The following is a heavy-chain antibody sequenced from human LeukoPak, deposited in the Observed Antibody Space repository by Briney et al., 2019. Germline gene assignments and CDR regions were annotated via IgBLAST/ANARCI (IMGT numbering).Heavy chain of an antibody. V-gene: IGHV1-69*13. Sequence: SVKVSCKASGGTFITYAISWVRQAPGQGLEWMGGIIPIFGTTNFAQKFQGRVTITADESTSTAYMELSSLRSEDTAVYYCARYCSSTSCPHGAFDIWGQGTMVTVSS. CDR2: IIPIFGTT. CDR1: GGTFITYA. J-gene: IGHJ3*02. D-gene: IGHD2-2*01. CDR3: ARYCSSTSCPHGAFDI.